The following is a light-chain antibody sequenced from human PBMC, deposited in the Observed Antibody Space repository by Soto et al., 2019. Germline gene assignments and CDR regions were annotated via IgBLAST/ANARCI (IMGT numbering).Light chain of an antibody. CDR3: SSHSSSSAYYV. V-gene: IGLV2-14*01. CDR2: EVN. J-gene: IGLJ1*01. Sequence: QSALTQPASVSGSPGQSITISCTGTSSDIGYYDYVSWYQHHPGKAPKLIIYEVNNRPSGVSNRFSGSKSVNTASLTISGLQAEDEAEYYCSSHSSSSAYYVFGTGTKVTVL. CDR1: SSDIGYYDY.